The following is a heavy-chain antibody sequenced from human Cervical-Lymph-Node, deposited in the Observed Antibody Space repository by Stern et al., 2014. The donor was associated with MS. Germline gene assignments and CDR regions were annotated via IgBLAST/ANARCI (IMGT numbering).Heavy chain of an antibody. CDR3: ARVNEGTAVEDYYYGLDV. Sequence: VQLVESGAEVRKPGSSVKVSCKASGGPFSTYAINWVRQAPGQGLEWMGGIIPVFGIVKYAQDFQGRVTITADAATSTAYMELSNLRSDDTAVYYCARVNEGTAVEDYYYGLDVWGQGTTVTVSS. CDR1: GGPFSTYA. CDR2: IIPVFGIV. D-gene: IGHD6-19*01. J-gene: IGHJ6*02. V-gene: IGHV1-69*01.